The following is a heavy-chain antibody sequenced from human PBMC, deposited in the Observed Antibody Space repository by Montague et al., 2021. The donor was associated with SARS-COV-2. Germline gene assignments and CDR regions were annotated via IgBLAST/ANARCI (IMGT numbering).Heavy chain of an antibody. CDR2: TYYRSKWYN. J-gene: IGHJ4*02. CDR1: GDSVSRNSAA. V-gene: IGHV6-1*01. CDR3: ARELRRIIMIVAFRGFDY. Sequence: CAISGDSVSRNSAAWNWIRQSPSRGLEWLGRTYYRSKWYNDYAVSVKSRITINPDTSKNQFSLQLNSATAEDTAVYYCARELRRIIMIVAFRGFDYWGQGTLVTVSS. D-gene: IGHD3-22*01.